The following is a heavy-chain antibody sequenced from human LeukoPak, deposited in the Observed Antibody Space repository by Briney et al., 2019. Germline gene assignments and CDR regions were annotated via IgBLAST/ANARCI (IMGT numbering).Heavy chain of an antibody. V-gene: IGHV3-23*01. D-gene: IGHD2-21*01. CDR2: IGGSGGST. CDR3: AKALRWYRPVDY. CDR1: GFTFSSYW. J-gene: IGHJ4*02. Sequence: GGSLRLSCAASGFTFSSYWMSWVRQAPGKGLEWVSAIGGSGGSTYYADSVKGRFTISRDNSKNTLYLQMNSLRAEDTAVYYCAKALRWYRPVDYWGQGTLVTVSS.